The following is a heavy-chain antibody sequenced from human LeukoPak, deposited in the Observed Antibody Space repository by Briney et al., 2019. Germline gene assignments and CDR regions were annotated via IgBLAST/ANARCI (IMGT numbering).Heavy chain of an antibody. CDR1: GFTFSSYA. D-gene: IGHD2-2*01. CDR2: IGAGGTFT. CDR3: AKDLYCSSTSCYEAVY. J-gene: IGHJ4*02. Sequence: GGSLRLSCTASGFTFSSYAMNWVRQAPGKGLEWVSGIGAGGTFTYYADSVKGRFTIFRDNSKNTLYLQMNSLRAEDTAVYYCAKDLYCSSTSCYEAVYWGQGTLVTVSS. V-gene: IGHV3-23*01.